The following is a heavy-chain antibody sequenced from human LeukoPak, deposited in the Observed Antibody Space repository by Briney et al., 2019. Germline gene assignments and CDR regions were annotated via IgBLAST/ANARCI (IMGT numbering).Heavy chain of an antibody. D-gene: IGHD6-13*01. V-gene: IGHV4-39*01. CDR2: IDYSGST. J-gene: IGHJ4*02. CDR3: ARRSAGNHRNLNFHF. CDR1: GGSISSGSYY. Sequence: PSETLSLTCSVSGGSISSGSYYWGWIRQPPGKGLEWIGNIDYSGSTYYNPSLKSRVTISVDTSKNQFSLKLSSVNAADTAVYYCARRSAGNHRNLNFHFWGQGTLVTVSS.